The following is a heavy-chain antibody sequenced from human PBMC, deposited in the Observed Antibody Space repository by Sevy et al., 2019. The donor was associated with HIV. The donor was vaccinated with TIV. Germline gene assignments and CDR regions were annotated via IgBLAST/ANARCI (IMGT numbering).Heavy chain of an antibody. J-gene: IGHJ4*02. Sequence: GGSLRLSCEASGFTFSAYYMSWIRQAPGQGLEGVSYISSRSTYTNYADALTGRFTIYRDNAKNSLDLQMNNLRVEDTAVYYCARGRVDAADYYFDHWGQGTLVTVSS. CDR2: ISSRSTYT. CDR1: GFTFSAYY. D-gene: IGHD6-13*01. CDR3: ARGRVDAADYYFDH. V-gene: IGHV3-11*06.